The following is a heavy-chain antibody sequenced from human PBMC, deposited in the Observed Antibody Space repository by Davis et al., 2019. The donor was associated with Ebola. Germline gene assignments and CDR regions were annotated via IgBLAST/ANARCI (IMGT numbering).Heavy chain of an antibody. V-gene: IGHV5-51*01. CDR2: IYPGDSDT. Sequence: PGGSLRLSCKGSGYSFTSYWIGWVRQMPGKGLEWMGIIYPGDSDTRYSPSFRGQVTISAAKSTKTAFLQWSSLKASDTAMYYCATLRRTITGMDDGFDIWGQGTMVTVSS. D-gene: IGHD1-14*01. J-gene: IGHJ3*02. CDR1: GYSFTSYW. CDR3: ATLRRTITGMDDGFDI.